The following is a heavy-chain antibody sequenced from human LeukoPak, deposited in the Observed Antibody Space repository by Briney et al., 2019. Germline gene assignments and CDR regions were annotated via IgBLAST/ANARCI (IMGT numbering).Heavy chain of an antibody. CDR2: ISSSGSTI. D-gene: IGHD4-17*01. CDR3: ASQYKTVTTYY. Sequence: GGSLRLSCAASGFTFSDYYMSWIRQAPGKGLEWVSYISSSGSTIYYADSVKGRFTSSRDNAKNSLYLQMNSLRAEDTAVYYCASQYKTVTTYYWGQGTLVTVSS. CDR1: GFTFSDYY. J-gene: IGHJ4*02. V-gene: IGHV3-11*01.